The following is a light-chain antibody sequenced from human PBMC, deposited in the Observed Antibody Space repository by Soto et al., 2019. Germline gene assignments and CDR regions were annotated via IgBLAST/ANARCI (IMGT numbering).Light chain of an antibody. CDR3: QQRSNWPLT. V-gene: IGKV3-11*01. J-gene: IGKJ4*01. CDR1: QSVSSY. Sequence: EIVLTQSPATLSLSPGERATLSCRASQSVSSYLAWYQQKPGQAPRLLIYDASNRATGIPARFSGSGSGTDFSLPIISLQPEDVVGYYCQQRSNWPLTFGGGTKVEIK. CDR2: DAS.